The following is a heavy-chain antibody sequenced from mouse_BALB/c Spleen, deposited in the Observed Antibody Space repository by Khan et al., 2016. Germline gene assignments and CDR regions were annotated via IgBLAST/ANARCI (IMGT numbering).Heavy chain of an antibody. CDR1: GDSITSGY. CDR2: ISYSGST. CDR3: ARYYCYYFDY. J-gene: IGHJ2*01. V-gene: IGHV3-8*02. D-gene: IGHD1-1*01. Sequence: EVQLRESGPSLVKPSQTLTLTCSVTGDSITSGYWNWIRKFPGNKLEYMGYISYSGSTYYTPSLKSRLTITRDTSKNQYYLQLNSVTTEDTVTYYCARYYCYYFDYWGKGTTLTVSS.